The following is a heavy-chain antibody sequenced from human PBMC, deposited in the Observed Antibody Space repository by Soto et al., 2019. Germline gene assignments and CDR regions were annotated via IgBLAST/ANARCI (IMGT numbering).Heavy chain of an antibody. CDR3: ARSPPNYYGSGSYLFDY. J-gene: IGHJ4*02. Sequence: SETLSLTCTVSGGSISSYYWSWIRQPPGKGLEWIGYIYYSGSTNYNPSLKSRITISVDTSKNQFSLKLSSVTAADTAVYYCARSPPNYYGSGSYLFDYWGQGTLVTVSS. CDR1: GGSISSYY. CDR2: IYYSGST. V-gene: IGHV4-59*08. D-gene: IGHD3-10*01.